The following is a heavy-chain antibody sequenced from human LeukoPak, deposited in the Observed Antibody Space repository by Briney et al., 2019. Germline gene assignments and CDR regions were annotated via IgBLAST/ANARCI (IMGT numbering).Heavy chain of an antibody. J-gene: IGHJ4*02. D-gene: IGHD3-9*01. V-gene: IGHV1-8*01. CDR3: ARGLRYFDWSPFDY. CDR2: MNPNSGNT. Sequence: GASVKVSCKASGYTFTSYDINWVRQATGQGLEWMGWMNPNSGNTGYAQKFQGRVTMTRNTSISTAYMELSSLRSGDTAVYYCARGLRYFDWSPFDYWAREPWSPSPQ. CDR1: GYTFTSYD.